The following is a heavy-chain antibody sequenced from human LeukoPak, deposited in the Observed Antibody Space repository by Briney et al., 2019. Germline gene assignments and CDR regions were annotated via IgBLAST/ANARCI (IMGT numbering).Heavy chain of an antibody. CDR1: GFPFSDHY. J-gene: IGHJ4*02. D-gene: IGHD1-26*01. Sequence: GGSLRLSCTASGFPFSDHYIDWVRQAPGKGLEWVGRSRPKANDYTTDFAASVRGRFTISRDDSKNLLYLQMNSLKSEDTAVYYCTRVLSIVGATIIDYWGQGTLVTVSS. V-gene: IGHV3-72*01. CDR2: SRPKANDYTT. CDR3: TRVLSIVGATIIDY.